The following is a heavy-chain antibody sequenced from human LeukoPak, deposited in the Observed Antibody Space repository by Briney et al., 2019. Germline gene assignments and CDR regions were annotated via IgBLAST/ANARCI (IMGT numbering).Heavy chain of an antibody. Sequence: EPSETLSLTCTVSGGSISGYFWSWIRQPAGKGLEWIGRIYASGSTNYNPSLRSRVAMSVDTSKNQFSLKLTSVTAADTAVYYCARGRTYYGSGSTRRPYFDYWGQGTLVTVSS. V-gene: IGHV4-4*07. CDR2: IYASGST. D-gene: IGHD3-10*01. J-gene: IGHJ4*02. CDR1: GGSISGYF. CDR3: ARGRTYYGSGSTRRPYFDY.